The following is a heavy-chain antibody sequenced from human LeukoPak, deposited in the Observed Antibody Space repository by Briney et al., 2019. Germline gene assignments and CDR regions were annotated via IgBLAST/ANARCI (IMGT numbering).Heavy chain of an antibody. CDR2: IYTSGST. CDR1: GGSVSSYY. Sequence: PSETLSLTCTVSGGSVSSYYWSWIRQPPGKGLEWIGYIYTSGSTNYNPSLKSRVTISVDTSKNQFSLKLSSVTAADTAVYYCARHKPSYSSSSGWFDPWGQGTLVTVSS. J-gene: IGHJ5*02. V-gene: IGHV4-4*09. D-gene: IGHD6-6*01. CDR3: ARHKPSYSSSSGWFDP.